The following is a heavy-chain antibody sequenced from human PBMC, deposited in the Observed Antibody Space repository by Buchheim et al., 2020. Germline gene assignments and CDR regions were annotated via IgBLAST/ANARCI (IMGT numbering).Heavy chain of an antibody. J-gene: IGHJ1*01. CDR1: GFTFSSYE. D-gene: IGHD3-22*01. Sequence: EVQLVESGGGLVQPGGSLRLSCAASGFTFSSYEMNWVRQAPGKGLEWVSYISSSGNTIYYADSVKGRFTISRDNAKNSLYLKRNSLRAEDTAVYYCAREEGYYYDTTGYTPPRGRGTL. CDR2: ISSSGNTI. CDR3: AREEGYYYDTTGYTPP. V-gene: IGHV3-48*03.